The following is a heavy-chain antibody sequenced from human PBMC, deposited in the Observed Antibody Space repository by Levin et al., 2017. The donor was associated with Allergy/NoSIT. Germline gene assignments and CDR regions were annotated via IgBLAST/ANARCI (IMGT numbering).Heavy chain of an antibody. J-gene: IGHJ5*02. Sequence: SGPTLVKLTQTLTLTCTFSGFSLSTSGVGVGWIRQPPGKALEWLAVIYWDDDKRYSPSLKSRLTITKDTSKNQVALTMTNMDPVDTATYYCAHRPNYYDSSGYSRWFDPWGQGTLVTVSS. D-gene: IGHD3-22*01. CDR2: IYWDDDK. CDR3: AHRPNYYDSSGYSRWFDP. V-gene: IGHV2-5*02. CDR1: GFSLSTSGVG.